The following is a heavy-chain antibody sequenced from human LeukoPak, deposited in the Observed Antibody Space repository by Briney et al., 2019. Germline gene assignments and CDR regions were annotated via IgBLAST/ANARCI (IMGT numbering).Heavy chain of an antibody. CDR2: ISSTGGTT. D-gene: IGHD2-15*01. Sequence: PGGSLRLSCAASGITFSSYGMSWVRQAPGKGLEWVSSISSTGGTTYYADSVKGRFTISRDNSKNTLYLQMNSLRAEDTAIYYCAKNGDRGAYCTGGTCYPYFYYYMDVWGQGTLVTVSS. V-gene: IGHV3-23*01. CDR3: AKNGDRGAYCTGGTCYPYFYYYMDV. CDR1: GITFSSYG. J-gene: IGHJ6*03.